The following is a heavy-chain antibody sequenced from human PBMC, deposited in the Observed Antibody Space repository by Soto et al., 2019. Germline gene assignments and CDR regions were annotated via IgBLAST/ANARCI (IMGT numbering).Heavy chain of an antibody. CDR3: ANLLSAVAGKNDY. CDR2: INAGNGDT. J-gene: IGHJ4*02. D-gene: IGHD6-19*01. V-gene: IGHV1-3*01. CDR1: GYPFGAYA. Sequence: ASVKVSCKASGYPFGAYALHWVRQAPGQGLEWMGWINAGNGDTAYSQRFQGRLSITRDKSASTAYLELISLKVEDTAVFYCANLLSAVAGKNDYWGQGTLVTVSS.